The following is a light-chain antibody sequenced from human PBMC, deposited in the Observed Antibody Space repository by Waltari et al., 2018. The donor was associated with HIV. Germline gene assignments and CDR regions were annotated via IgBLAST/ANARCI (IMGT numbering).Light chain of an antibody. Sequence: QSVLTQPPSASGTPGQTISISCSGSRPNVRSNNVYWYQHVPPTAPKLIIYNTDQRPSGFRARFSASKTGTSASLASSGLQPGDEGLYYCGTWDADLDGPVFGGGTKVTVL. CDR1: RPNVRSNN. CDR3: GTWDADLDGPV. V-gene: IGLV1-44*01. CDR2: NTD. J-gene: IGLJ3*02.